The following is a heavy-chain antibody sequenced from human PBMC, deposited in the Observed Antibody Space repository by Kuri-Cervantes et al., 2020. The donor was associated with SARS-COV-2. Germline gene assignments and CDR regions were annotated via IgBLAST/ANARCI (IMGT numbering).Heavy chain of an antibody. CDR1: GFTFSSYG. CDR2: TSYDGSNK. J-gene: IGHJ6*02. Sequence: GGSLRLSCAASGFTFSSYGMHWVRQAPGKGLEWVAVTSYDGSNKYYADSVKGRFTISRDNSKNTLYLQMNSLRAEDTAVYYCAKASRIADYYYYYGMDVWGQGTTVTVSS. V-gene: IGHV3-30*18. D-gene: IGHD6-13*01. CDR3: AKASRIADYYYYYGMDV.